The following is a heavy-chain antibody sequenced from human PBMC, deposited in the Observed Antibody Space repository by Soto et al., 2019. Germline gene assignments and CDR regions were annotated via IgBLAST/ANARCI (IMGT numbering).Heavy chain of an antibody. D-gene: IGHD3-22*01. Sequence: SVKVSCRASGDTFSSYAISWVRQAPGQGLEWMGGIIPILGTPNYAQKFQGRVTITADKSTSTAYMEVSSLRSEDTAVYYCARERSRYDRSGYYRPDYWGQGTLVTVSS. CDR3: ARERSRYDRSGYYRPDY. J-gene: IGHJ4*02. CDR1: GDTFSSYA. CDR2: IIPILGTP. V-gene: IGHV1-69*10.